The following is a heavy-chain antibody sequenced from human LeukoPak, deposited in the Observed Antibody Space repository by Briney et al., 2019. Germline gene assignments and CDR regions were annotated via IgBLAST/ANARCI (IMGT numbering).Heavy chain of an antibody. D-gene: IGHD5-18*01. J-gene: IGHJ3*02. V-gene: IGHV3-23*01. CDR2: ISGSGGST. CDR3: AKDRNTAMVTSWVDGFDI. Sequence: GGSLRLSCAASGFTFSSYAMSWVRQAPGKGLEWVSAISGSGGSTYYADSVKGRFTISRDNSRNTLYLQMNSLRAEDTAVYYCAKDRNTAMVTSWVDGFDIWGQGTVVTVSS. CDR1: GFTFSSYA.